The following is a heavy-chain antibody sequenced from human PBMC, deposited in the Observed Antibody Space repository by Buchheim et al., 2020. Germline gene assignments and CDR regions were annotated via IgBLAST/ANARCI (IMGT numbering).Heavy chain of an antibody. V-gene: IGHV3-48*01. D-gene: IGHD1-26*01. J-gene: IGHJ4*02. Sequence: EVQLVESEGGLVQPGGSLRLSCAASGFTFSSYSMNWVRQAPGKGLEWVSYISSSSSTIYYADSVKGQFTISRDNAKTSLYLQMNSLRAEDTAVYYCARKGATTGFDYWGQGTL. CDR2: ISSSSSTI. CDR1: GFTFSSYS. CDR3: ARKGATTGFDY.